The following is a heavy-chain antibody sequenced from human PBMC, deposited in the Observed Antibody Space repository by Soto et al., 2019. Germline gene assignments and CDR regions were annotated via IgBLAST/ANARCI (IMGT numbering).Heavy chain of an antibody. D-gene: IGHD3-9*01. CDR1: GGSISSGDYY. V-gene: IGHV4-30-4*01. Sequence: SETLSLTCTVSGGSISSGDYYWSWIRRPPGKGLEWIGYIYYSGSTYYNPSLKSRVTISVDTSKNQFSLKLSSVTAADTAVYYCARGLNYDILTGYSPFDYWGQGTLVTVSS. J-gene: IGHJ4*02. CDR3: ARGLNYDILTGYSPFDY. CDR2: IYYSGST.